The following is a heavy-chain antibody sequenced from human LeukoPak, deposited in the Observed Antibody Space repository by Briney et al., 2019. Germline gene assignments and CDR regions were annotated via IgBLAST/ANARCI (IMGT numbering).Heavy chain of an antibody. CDR2: ISGSSYYI. CDR1: GFTFSSYT. D-gene: IGHD5-24*01. V-gene: IGHV3-21*01. J-gene: IGHJ4*02. Sequence: GGSLRLSCVASGFTFSSYTINWFRQTPGKGLEWVSSISGSSYYIYYADSVRGRFTISRDNAENSVYLQMNSLRAEDTAVYYCTRDSRGATGDYWGQGTLVTVSS. CDR3: TRDSRGATGDY.